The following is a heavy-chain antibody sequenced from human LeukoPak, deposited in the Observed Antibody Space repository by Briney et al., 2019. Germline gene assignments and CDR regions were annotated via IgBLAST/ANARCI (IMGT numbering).Heavy chain of an antibody. CDR1: GFTFGSYA. Sequence: GGSLRLSCAASGFTFGSYAMHWVRQAPGKGLEWVAVISYDGSNKYYADSVKGRFTISRDNSKNTLYLQMNSLRAEDTAVYYCARAYDYGDDYWGQGTLVTVSS. J-gene: IGHJ4*02. CDR2: ISYDGSNK. CDR3: ARAYDYGDDY. V-gene: IGHV3-30*04. D-gene: IGHD4-17*01.